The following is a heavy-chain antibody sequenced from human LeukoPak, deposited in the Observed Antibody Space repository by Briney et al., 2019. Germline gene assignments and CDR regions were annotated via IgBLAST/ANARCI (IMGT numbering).Heavy chain of an antibody. D-gene: IGHD3-10*01. CDR1: GSTFSRYA. Sequence: GGSLRLSCAASGSTFSRYAMNWVRQAPGKGLEWVSAISGSGGSTYYADSVKGRFTISRDNSKSTLYLQMNSLRAEDSAVYYCAKDRFYGSGSYTFDSWGQGTLVTVSS. CDR2: ISGSGGST. CDR3: AKDRFYGSGSYTFDS. J-gene: IGHJ4*02. V-gene: IGHV3-23*01.